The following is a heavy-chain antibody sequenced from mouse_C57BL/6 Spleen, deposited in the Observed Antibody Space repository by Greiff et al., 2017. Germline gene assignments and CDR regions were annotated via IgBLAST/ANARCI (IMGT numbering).Heavy chain of an antibody. V-gene: IGHV5-17*01. CDR2: ISSGSSTI. Sequence: EVQLVESRGCLVKPGGSLKLSCAASGFTFSDYGMHWVRQAPEKGLEWVAYISSGSSTIYYADTVKGRFTISRVHAKNTLFLQMTSLRSEDTAMYFCAMRVATDYYAMDYWGHVPSVTVSS. D-gene: IGHD1-1*02. J-gene: IGHJ4*01. CDR3: AMRVATDYYAMDY. CDR1: GFTFSDYG.